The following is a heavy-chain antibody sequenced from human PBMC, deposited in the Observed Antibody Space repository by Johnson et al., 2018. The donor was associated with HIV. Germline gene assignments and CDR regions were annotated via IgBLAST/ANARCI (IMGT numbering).Heavy chain of an antibody. CDR3: AREKYTIHAFDI. CDR2: ISYDGSNK. D-gene: IGHD2-2*02. V-gene: IGHV3-30*04. Sequence: QVQVVESGGGVVQPGRSLRLSCAASGFTFSSYTMHWVRQAPGKGLEWEAVISYDGSNKYYADSVKGRFTISRDNSKNTLYLQMNSLRAEDTAVYYCAREKYTIHAFDIWGQGTMVTVSS. CDR1: GFTFSSYT. J-gene: IGHJ3*02.